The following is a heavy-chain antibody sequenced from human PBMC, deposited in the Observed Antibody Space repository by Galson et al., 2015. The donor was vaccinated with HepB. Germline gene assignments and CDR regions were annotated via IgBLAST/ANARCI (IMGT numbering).Heavy chain of an antibody. D-gene: IGHD2-2*01. CDR1: GFTFSGSW. CDR2: INQDVSEK. Sequence: SLRLSCAASGFTFSGSWMSWVRQAPGKGLEWVANINQDVSEKYYVDSVKGRFSISRDNAKNSLYLQMNSLGAEDTAVYYCARARGYCSSPSCYALRGYFEYWGQGTLVTVSS. CDR3: ARARGYCSSPSCYALRGYFEY. J-gene: IGHJ4*02. V-gene: IGHV3-7*01.